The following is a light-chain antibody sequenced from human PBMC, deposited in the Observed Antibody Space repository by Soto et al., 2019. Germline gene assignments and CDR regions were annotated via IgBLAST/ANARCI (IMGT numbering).Light chain of an antibody. CDR3: QQYNNWPQT. Sequence: EIVMTHSPATLSVSPGERATLSCRASQSVSSNLAWYQQKPGQAPRLLIYGASTRATGIPARFSGSGSGTEFTLTISSLQSEDFAVYCCQQYNNWPQTFGQGTKVEIK. CDR2: GAS. J-gene: IGKJ1*01. CDR1: QSVSSN. V-gene: IGKV3-15*01.